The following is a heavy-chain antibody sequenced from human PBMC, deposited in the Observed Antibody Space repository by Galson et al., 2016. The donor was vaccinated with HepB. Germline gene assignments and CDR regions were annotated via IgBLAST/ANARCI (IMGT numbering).Heavy chain of an antibody. CDR3: ATQYYNVLTGLYSYAFDV. CDR1: GVSFNHAW. V-gene: IGHV3-15*01. CDR2: FKVKTYGPTT. D-gene: IGHD3-9*01. Sequence: SLRLSCAVSGVSFNHAWMSWVRQAPGKGLEWLGRFKVKTYGPTTDYSEAVEGRLTISGDESQSTLYLQMNSLTSEDTAVYYCATQYYNVLTGLYSYAFDVWGRGKMVTVSA. J-gene: IGHJ3*01.